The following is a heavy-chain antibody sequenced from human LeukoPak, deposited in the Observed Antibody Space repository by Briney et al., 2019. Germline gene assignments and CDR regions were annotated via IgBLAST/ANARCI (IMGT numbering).Heavy chain of an antibody. CDR1: GASISNSAYY. V-gene: IGHV4-39*01. D-gene: IGHD3-3*01. CDR2: VHYSGST. Sequence: SETLPLSCTVSGASISNSAYYWLWIRPPPGEGLECIGTVHYSGSTFYNPSLKSRVNISVDTSKNQFSLQLSSVTAADTAVYYCARLFFVIDTWGQGTLVTVSS. J-gene: IGHJ5*02. CDR3: ARLFFVIDT.